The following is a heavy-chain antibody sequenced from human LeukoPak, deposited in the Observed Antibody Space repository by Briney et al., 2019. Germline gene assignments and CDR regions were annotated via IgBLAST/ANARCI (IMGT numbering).Heavy chain of an antibody. V-gene: IGHV3-33*01. J-gene: IGHJ6*02. CDR2: IWYDGTDK. CDR1: GFTFSSYG. D-gene: IGHD3-10*01. CDR3: ARSGSTYYYGMDV. Sequence: GGSLRLSCAASGFTFSSYGMHGVRQGSGKGLEWVTFIWYDGTDKNYADSVKGRFTISRDNSKNTLYLQMNSLRAEDTAVYYCARSGSTYYYGMDVWGQGTTVTVSS.